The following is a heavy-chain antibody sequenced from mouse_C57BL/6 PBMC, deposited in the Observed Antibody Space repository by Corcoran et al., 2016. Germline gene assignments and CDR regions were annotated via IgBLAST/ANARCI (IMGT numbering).Heavy chain of an antibody. Sequence: VQLQQSGPELVKPGASVKISCKASGYTFTDYYMNWVKQSHGKSLEWIGDINPNNGGTSYNQKFKGKATLTVDKSSSTAYMELRSLTSEDSAVYYCARLDATTSYWGQGTLVTVSA. CDR2: INPNNGGT. CDR3: ARLDATTSY. J-gene: IGHJ3*01. V-gene: IGHV1-26*01. D-gene: IGHD2-12*01. CDR1: GYTFTDYY.